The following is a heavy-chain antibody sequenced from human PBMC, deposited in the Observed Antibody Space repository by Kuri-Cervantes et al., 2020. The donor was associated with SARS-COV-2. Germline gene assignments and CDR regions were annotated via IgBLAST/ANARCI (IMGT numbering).Heavy chain of an antibody. CDR3: ARDRGSSSWSWAYYYYGMDV. Sequence: ASVKVSCKASGYTFTSYGISWVRQAPGQGLEWMGWISAYNGNTNYAQKLQGRVTMTTDTSTSTAYMELRSLRSDDTAVYYCARDRGSSSWSWAYYYYGMDVWGQGTTVTVSS. CDR1: GYTFTSYG. J-gene: IGHJ6*02. CDR2: ISAYNGNT. V-gene: IGHV1-18*01. D-gene: IGHD6-13*01.